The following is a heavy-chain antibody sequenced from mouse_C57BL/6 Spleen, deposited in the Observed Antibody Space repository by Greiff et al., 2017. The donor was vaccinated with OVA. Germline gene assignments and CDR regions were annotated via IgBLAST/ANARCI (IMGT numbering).Heavy chain of an antibody. D-gene: IGHD4-1*01. V-gene: IGHV5-17*01. Sequence: EVKLMESGGGLVKPGGSLKLSCAASGFTFSDYGMHWVRQAPEKGLEWVAYISSGSSTIYYADTVKGRFTSSSDNAKNTLFLQMSSLRSEDTAMYYCARTGYYAMDYWGQGTSVTVSS. CDR2: ISSGSSTI. CDR1: GFTFSDYG. CDR3: ARTGYYAMDY. J-gene: IGHJ4*01.